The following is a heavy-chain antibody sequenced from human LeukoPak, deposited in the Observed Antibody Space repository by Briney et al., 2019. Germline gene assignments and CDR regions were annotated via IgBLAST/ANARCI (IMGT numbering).Heavy chain of an antibody. Sequence: ASVKVSCKASGYTFTSYGISWVRQAPGQGLEWMGWISAYNGNTNYAQKLQGRVTMTTDTSTSTAYMELRSLRSDDTAVYYCARDVAAAATYYHYGMDVWGQGTTVTVSS. V-gene: IGHV1-18*01. CDR3: ARDVAAAATYYHYGMDV. CDR2: ISAYNGNT. D-gene: IGHD6-13*01. J-gene: IGHJ6*02. CDR1: GYTFTSYG.